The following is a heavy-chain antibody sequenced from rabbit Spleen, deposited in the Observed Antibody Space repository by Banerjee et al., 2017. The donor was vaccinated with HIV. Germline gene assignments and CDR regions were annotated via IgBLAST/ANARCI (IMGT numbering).Heavy chain of an antibody. J-gene: IGHJ6*01. CDR2: SYAGSSGST. Sequence: QEQLVESGGDLVKPGASLTLTCTASGFSFNSGYDMCWVRQAPGKGLEWIACSYAGSSGSTYSAIWAIGRFTISKTSSTTVTLQMTSLTAADTATYFCARDTGTSFSTYGMDLWGQGTLVTVS. CDR3: ARDTGTSFSTYGMDL. D-gene: IGHD7-1*01. CDR1: GFSFNSGYD. V-gene: IGHV1S45*01.